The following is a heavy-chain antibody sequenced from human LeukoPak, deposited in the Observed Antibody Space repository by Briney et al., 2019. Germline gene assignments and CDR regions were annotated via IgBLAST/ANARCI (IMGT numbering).Heavy chain of an antibody. CDR1: GFTFSSYS. CDR3: ARALINYGDHRDY. D-gene: IGHD4-17*01. J-gene: IGHJ4*02. V-gene: IGHV3-48*04. Sequence: GGSLRLSCAASGFTFSSYSMNWVRQAPGKGLEWVSYISSSSSTIYYADSVKGRFTISRDNAKNSLYLQMSSLRAEDTAVYYCARALINYGDHRDYWGQGTLVTVSS. CDR2: ISSSSSTI.